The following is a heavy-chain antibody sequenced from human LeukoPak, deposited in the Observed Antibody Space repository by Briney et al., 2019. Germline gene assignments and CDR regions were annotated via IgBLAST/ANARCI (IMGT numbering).Heavy chain of an antibody. V-gene: IGHV3-23*01. CDR1: GFTFSSYA. J-gene: IGHJ4*02. Sequence: GGSLRLSCAASGFTFSSYAMSWVRQAPGKGLEWVSAISGSGSTYYADSVKGRFTISRDNSKNTLYLQMNSLRAEDTAVYYCAKDRGYYYDSSGYYGDYWGQGTLVTVSS. D-gene: IGHD3-22*01. CDR3: AKDRGYYYDSSGYYGDY. CDR2: ISGSGST.